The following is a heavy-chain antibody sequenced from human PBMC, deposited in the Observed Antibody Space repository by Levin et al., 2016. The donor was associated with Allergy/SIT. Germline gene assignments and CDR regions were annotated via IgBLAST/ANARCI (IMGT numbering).Heavy chain of an antibody. Sequence: SETLSLTCTVSGGSISSSSYYWGWIRQPPGKGLEWIGSIYYSGSTNYNPSLKSRVTISVDTSKNQFSLKLSSVTAADTAVYYCARVGAVAGNSRLRPGGVDYWGQGTLVTVSS. J-gene: IGHJ4*02. V-gene: IGHV4-39*07. CDR1: GGSISSSSYY. D-gene: IGHD6-19*01. CDR3: ARVGAVAGNSRLRPGGVDY. CDR2: IYYSGST.